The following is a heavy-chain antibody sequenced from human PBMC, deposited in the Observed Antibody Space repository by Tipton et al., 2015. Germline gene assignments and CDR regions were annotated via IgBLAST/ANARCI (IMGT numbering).Heavy chain of an antibody. CDR3: ARTDALGHFDY. D-gene: IGHD2-8*01. J-gene: IGHJ4*02. Sequence: TLSLTCTVSGYSISRDYFWGWIRQPPGKGLEWIGSIDHNGGAYYIPSLKSRVTISVDTSKNQFSLRLSSVTAADTAVYFCARTDALGHFDYWGLGTLVTVSS. V-gene: IGHV4-38-2*02. CDR1: GYSISRDYF. CDR2: IDHNGGA.